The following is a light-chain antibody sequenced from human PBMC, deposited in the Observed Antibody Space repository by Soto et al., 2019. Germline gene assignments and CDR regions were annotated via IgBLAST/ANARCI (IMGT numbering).Light chain of an antibody. CDR3: QQYYSTPWT. V-gene: IGKV4-1*01. CDR2: WAS. Sequence: DIVMTQSPDSLAVSLGERATINCKSSQSVLYSSNNKNYLAWYQQKPGKPPKLLIYWASTRESGVPDRFSGSGYGTAFTLTISSLQAEDVAVYYCQQYYSTPWTFGQGTKVEIK. J-gene: IGKJ1*01. CDR1: QSVLYSSNNKNY.